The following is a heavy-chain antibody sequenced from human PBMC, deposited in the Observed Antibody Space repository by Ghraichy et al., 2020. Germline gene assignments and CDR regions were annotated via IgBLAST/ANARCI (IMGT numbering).Heavy chain of an antibody. D-gene: IGHD3-3*01. CDR3: TTDGGYDFWSVLLPFDP. CDR2: IKSKTDGGTT. CDR1: GFTFSNAW. V-gene: IGHV3-15*01. J-gene: IGHJ5*02. Sequence: GESLNISCAASGFTFSNAWMSWVRQAPGKGLEWVGRIKSKTDGGTTDYAAPVKGRFTISRDDSKNTLYLQMNSLKTEDTAVYYCTTDGGYDFWSVLLPFDPWGQGTLVTVSS.